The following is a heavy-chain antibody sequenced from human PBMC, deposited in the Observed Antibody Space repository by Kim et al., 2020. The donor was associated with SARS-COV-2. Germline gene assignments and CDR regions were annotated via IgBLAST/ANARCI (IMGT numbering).Heavy chain of an antibody. Sequence: SETLSLTCTVSGGSISSGGYYWSWIRQHPGKGLEWIGYIYYSGSTYYNPSLKSRVTISVDTSKNQFSLKLSSVTAADTAVYYCARGPQYSGYPTDEGYWGQGTLVTVSS. CDR2: IYYSGST. D-gene: IGHD5-12*01. CDR1: GGSISSGGYY. CDR3: ARGPQYSGYPTDEGY. V-gene: IGHV4-31*03. J-gene: IGHJ4*02.